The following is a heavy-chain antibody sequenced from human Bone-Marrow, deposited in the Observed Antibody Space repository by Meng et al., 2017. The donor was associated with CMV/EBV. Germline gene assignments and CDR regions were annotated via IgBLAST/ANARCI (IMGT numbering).Heavy chain of an antibody. CDR3: AIGHCRTTTFYTGEF. D-gene: IGHD2-2*02. V-gene: IGHV3-48*03. Sequence: GGSLRLSCAASGITSSRYEMNCVRPAPGKGLEWVSFISSSDNSIYYADSVQGRFTISRDNAKNSLYLQMDGLRAEDTAIYFCAIGHCRTTTFYTGEFWGQGTLVTVSS. CDR2: ISSSDNSI. J-gene: IGHJ4*02. CDR1: GITSSRYE.